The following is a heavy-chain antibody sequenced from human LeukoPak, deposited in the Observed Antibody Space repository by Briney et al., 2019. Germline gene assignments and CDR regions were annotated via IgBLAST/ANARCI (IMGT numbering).Heavy chain of an antibody. Sequence: GGSLRLSCAASGFTFSSYAMSWVRQAPGKGLEWVSSISRSGGNTYSADSVKGRFTISRDNSKNTLYLQMNSLRAEDTAVYYCAKDNYGYYFDYWGQGTLVTVSS. D-gene: IGHD4-11*01. J-gene: IGHJ4*02. CDR3: AKDNYGYYFDY. V-gene: IGHV3-23*01. CDR1: GFTFSSYA. CDR2: ISRSGGNT.